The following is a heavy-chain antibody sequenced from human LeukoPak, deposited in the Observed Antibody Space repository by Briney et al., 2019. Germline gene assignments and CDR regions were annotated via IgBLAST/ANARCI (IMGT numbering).Heavy chain of an antibody. CDR2: MNANSGNT. Sequence: GASVKVSCKASGYTFTSNDINWVRQATGQGLEWMGRMNANSGNTGYAQKFQGRVTMTRNTSISTAYMELSSLRSEDTAVYYCARGQRHCTSDSCLSYMDVWGKGTTVTVSS. CDR3: ARGQRHCTSDSCLSYMDV. D-gene: IGHD2-2*01. J-gene: IGHJ6*03. CDR1: GYTFTSND. V-gene: IGHV1-8*01.